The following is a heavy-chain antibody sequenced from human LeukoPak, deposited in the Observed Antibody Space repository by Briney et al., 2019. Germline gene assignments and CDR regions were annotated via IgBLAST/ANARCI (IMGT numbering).Heavy chain of an antibody. J-gene: IGHJ3*02. CDR1: GFTFSSYA. D-gene: IGHD6-13*01. CDR3: ARDRGGSSWDDAFDI. CDR2: ISGSGGST. V-gene: IGHV3-23*01. Sequence: GGSLRLSCAASGFTFSSYAMSWVRQAPGKGLEWVSAISGSGGSTYYADSVKGRFTISRDNSKNTLYLQMNSLRAEDTAVYYRARDRGGSSWDDAFDIWGQGTMVTVSS.